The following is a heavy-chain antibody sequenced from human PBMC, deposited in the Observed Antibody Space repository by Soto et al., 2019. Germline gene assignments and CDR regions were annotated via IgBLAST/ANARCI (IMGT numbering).Heavy chain of an antibody. CDR1: GFTFSNYG. CDR2: ISYDGNVA. CDR3: AKEGPITNLYFDY. Sequence: QVQLVESEGGVVQPGRSLRLSCTASGFTFSNYGMHWVRQAPGKGLEWVTVISYDGNVAYYADSVKGRFTNSRDNSKNTLYLQMNSLRTEDTAMYYCAKEGPITNLYFDYWGQGTLVTVSS. J-gene: IGHJ4*02. V-gene: IGHV3-30*18. D-gene: IGHD1-1*01.